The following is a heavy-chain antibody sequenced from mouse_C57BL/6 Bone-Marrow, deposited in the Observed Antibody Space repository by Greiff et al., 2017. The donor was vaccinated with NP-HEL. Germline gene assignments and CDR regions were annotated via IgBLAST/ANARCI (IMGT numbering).Heavy chain of an antibody. CDR1: GYTFTEYT. CDR2: FYPGSGST. CDR3: GTRGALDGYVLDY. J-gene: IGHJ2*01. D-gene: IGHD2-2*01. Sequence: VQLMQPGAELVKPGASVKLSCKASGYTFTEYTIHWVKQRSGQGLEWIGWFYPGSGSTKYNEKFKDKATLTADKSSSPAYMVLSRLTSEDSAVYFCGTRGALDGYVLDYWGQGTTLTVSS. V-gene: IGHV1-62-2*01.